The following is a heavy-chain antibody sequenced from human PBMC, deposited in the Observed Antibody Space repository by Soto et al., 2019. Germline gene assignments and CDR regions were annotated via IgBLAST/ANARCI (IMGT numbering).Heavy chain of an antibody. CDR2: IYYSGST. D-gene: IGHD3-3*01. J-gene: IGHJ4*02. Sequence: SETLSLTCTVSGGSISSGDYSWSWIRQPPGKGLEWIGYIYYSGSTYYNPSLKSRVTISVDTSKNQFSLKLSSVTAADTAVYYCDRERIGYYDFYWGQGTMVTVS. V-gene: IGHV4-30-4*01. CDR3: DRERIGYYDFY. CDR1: GGSISSGDYS.